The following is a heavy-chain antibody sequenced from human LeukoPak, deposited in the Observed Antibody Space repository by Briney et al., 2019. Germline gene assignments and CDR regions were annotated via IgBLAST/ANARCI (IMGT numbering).Heavy chain of an antibody. CDR3: ARGDTMVRGVISDY. Sequence: YXHXVXQAPGQGXEYMGWINPNSGYTKYAPKFQDRVTMTRDTSISTVYMELSRLISGDTAVYYCARGDTMVRGVISDYWGQGTLVTVSS. CDR1: Y. J-gene: IGHJ4*02. V-gene: IGHV1-2*02. CDR2: INPNSGYT. D-gene: IGHD3-10*01.